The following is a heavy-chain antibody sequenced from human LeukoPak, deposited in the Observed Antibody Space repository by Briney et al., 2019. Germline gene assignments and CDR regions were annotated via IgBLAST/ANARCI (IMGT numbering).Heavy chain of an antibody. CDR2: INPSGGST. CDR1: GYTFTSYY. V-gene: IGHV1-46*01. CDR3: ARDISDAGY. Sequence: ASVKVSCKASGYTFTSYYMHWVRQAPGQGLEWMGIINPSGGSTSYAQKFQGRVTITADKSTSTAYMELSSLRSEDTAVYYCARDISDAGYWGQGTLVTVSS. J-gene: IGHJ4*02.